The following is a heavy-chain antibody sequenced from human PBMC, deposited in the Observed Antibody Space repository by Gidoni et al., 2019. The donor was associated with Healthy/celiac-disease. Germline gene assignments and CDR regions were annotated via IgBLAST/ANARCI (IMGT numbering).Heavy chain of an antibody. CDR3: ARDAGHSSTWFDP. J-gene: IGHJ5*02. Sequence: EWIGYIYYSGSTYYNPSLKSRVTISVDTSKNQFSLKLSSVTAADTAVYYCARDAGHSSTWFDPWGQGTLVTVSS. V-gene: IGHV4-31*02. CDR2: IYYSGST. D-gene: IGHD6-13*01.